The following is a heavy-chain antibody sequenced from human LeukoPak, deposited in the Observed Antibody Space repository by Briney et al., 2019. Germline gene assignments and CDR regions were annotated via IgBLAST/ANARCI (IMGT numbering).Heavy chain of an antibody. CDR1: GFTFSSYA. D-gene: IGHD5-12*01. CDR2: ISGNGGGT. J-gene: IGHJ4*02. CDR3: AKGVGGYDSISGYFDY. V-gene: IGHV3-23*01. Sequence: PGGSLRLSCAASGFTFSSYAMSWVRQAPGKGLEWVSGISGNGGGTYYADSVKDRFTMSRDKSKSTLYLQMNSLRAEDTAVYYCAKGVGGYDSISGYFDYWGQGTLVTVSS.